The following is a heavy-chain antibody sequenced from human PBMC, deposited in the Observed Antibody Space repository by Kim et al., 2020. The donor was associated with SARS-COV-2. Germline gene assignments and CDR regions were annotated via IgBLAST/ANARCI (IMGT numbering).Heavy chain of an antibody. CDR2: VGSRSDGARR. V-gene: IGHV3-15*04. CDR3: TTVIRVADATRGGHYYMAV. D-gene: IGHD5-12*01. Sequence: GGSLRLSCTASGFTVSDVYKRWVSKDPGEGLEWVGRVGSRSDGARRDYAPPVKGRFTISSDDSKNMLYVQMNRLKTEDTAVYFCTTVIRVADATRGGHYYMAVGGKKTTVTGSS. CDR1: GFTVSDVY. J-gene: IGHJ6*03.